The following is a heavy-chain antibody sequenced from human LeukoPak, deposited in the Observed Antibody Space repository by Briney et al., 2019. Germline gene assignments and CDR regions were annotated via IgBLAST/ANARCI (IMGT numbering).Heavy chain of an antibody. CDR2: FYYSGST. Sequence: PSETLSLTCTVSGGSITSSNYHWGWIRPPPGKGLEWIVSFYYSGSTNYNPSLKSRVTISGDTSKNQFSLKLSSVTAADTAVYYCVYYYGSGSVEHWGQGTLVTVSS. CDR1: GGSITSSNYH. V-gene: IGHV4-39*01. J-gene: IGHJ1*01. D-gene: IGHD3-10*01. CDR3: VYYYGSGSVEH.